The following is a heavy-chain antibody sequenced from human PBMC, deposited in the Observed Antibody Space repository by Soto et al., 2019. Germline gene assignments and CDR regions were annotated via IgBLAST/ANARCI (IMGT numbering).Heavy chain of an antibody. CDR1: GGSVSSGDYH. V-gene: IGHV4-30-4*01. CDR3: ARDQRRTRIFGEVKYGMDV. Sequence: QVQLQESGPGLVKPSQTLSLTCTVSGGSVSSGDYHWSWIRQPPGKGLEWIGNIYYSGSTYYNPSLKRRVTISVDTSKNQFSLKLSSVTAADTAVYYCARDQRRTRIFGEVKYGMDVWGQGTTVTVSS. CDR2: IYYSGST. J-gene: IGHJ6*02. D-gene: IGHD3-3*01.